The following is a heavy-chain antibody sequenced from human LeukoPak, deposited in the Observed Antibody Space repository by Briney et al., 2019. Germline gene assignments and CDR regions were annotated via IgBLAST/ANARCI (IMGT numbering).Heavy chain of an antibody. D-gene: IGHD6-13*01. Sequence: PSETLSLTCTVSGGPIISGGYYWSWIRQNPGKGLEWIGFIDCSGSTYCNPSLRSRVTISVDTSQNQFSLKLSSVTAADTAVYYCARATGGAAAADFDPWGQGTLVTVSS. CDR3: ARATGGAAAADFDP. J-gene: IGHJ5*02. CDR2: IDCSGST. V-gene: IGHV4-31*03. CDR1: GGPIISGGYY.